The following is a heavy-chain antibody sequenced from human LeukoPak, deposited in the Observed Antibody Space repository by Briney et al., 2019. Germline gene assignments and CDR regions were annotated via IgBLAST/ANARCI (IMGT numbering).Heavy chain of an antibody. CDR3: ARSAR. Sequence: GGSLRLSCAASGFTSGTSWMSWVRRAPGKGLEWVANINQDGSARYYVDSVKGRFTISRDNAKSSLYLQMNSLRAEDTAVYYCARSARWGQGTLVTVSS. CDR1: GFTSGTSW. CDR2: INQDGSAR. V-gene: IGHV3-7*01. J-gene: IGHJ4*02.